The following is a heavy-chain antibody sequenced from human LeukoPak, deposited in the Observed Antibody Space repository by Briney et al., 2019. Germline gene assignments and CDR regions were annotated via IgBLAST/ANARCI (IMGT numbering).Heavy chain of an antibody. V-gene: IGHV3-66*01. CDR3: ARRASPYSGSYLLYFDY. CDR2: IYSGGST. CDR1: GFTFSSYA. D-gene: IGHD1-26*01. Sequence: GGSLRLSCAASGFTFSSYAMSWVRQAPGKGLEWVSVIYSGGSTYYADSVKGRFTISRDNSKNTLYLQMNSLRAEDTAVYYCARRASPYSGSYLLYFDYWGQGTLVTVSS. J-gene: IGHJ4*02.